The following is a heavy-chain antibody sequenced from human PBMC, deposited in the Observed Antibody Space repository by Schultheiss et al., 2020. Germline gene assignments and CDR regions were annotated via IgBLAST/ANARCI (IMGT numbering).Heavy chain of an antibody. CDR2: ISAYNGNT. V-gene: IGHV1-18*01. Sequence: AAVKVSCKASGGTFSSYAISWVRQAPGQGLEWMGWISAYNGNTNYAQKLQGRVTMTTDTSTSTAYMELSSLRSEDTAVYYCARVHLRSGSYYYGMDVWGQGTTVTVSS. J-gene: IGHJ6*02. D-gene: IGHD1-26*01. CDR1: GGTFSSYA. CDR3: ARVHLRSGSYYYGMDV.